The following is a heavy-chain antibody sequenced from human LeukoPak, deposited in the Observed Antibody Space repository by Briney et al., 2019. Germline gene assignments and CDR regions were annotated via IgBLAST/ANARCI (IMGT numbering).Heavy chain of an antibody. Sequence: GSSVKVSYKASGYTFTSYGISWVRQAPGQGLEWMVWISAYNGNTNYAQKLQGRVTMTTDTSTSTAYMELRSLRSDDTAVYYCARDPRRPVVVPAAKFDPWGQGTLVTVSS. V-gene: IGHV1-18*01. CDR2: ISAYNGNT. CDR3: ARDPRRPVVVPAAKFDP. J-gene: IGHJ5*02. CDR1: GYTFTSYG. D-gene: IGHD2-2*01.